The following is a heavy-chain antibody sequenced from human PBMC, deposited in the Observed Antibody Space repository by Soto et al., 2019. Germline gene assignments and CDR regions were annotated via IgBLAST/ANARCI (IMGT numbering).Heavy chain of an antibody. CDR1: GFTFSSYA. J-gene: IGHJ6*02. Sequence: GGSLRLSCAASGFTFSSYAMHWVRQAPGKGLEWVAVISYDGSNKYYADSVKGRFTISRDNSKDTLYLQMNSLRAEDTAVYYCARVDTAMVYYYYGMDVWGQGTTVTVSS. CDR3: ARVDTAMVYYYYGMDV. CDR2: ISYDGSNK. D-gene: IGHD5-18*01. V-gene: IGHV3-30-3*01.